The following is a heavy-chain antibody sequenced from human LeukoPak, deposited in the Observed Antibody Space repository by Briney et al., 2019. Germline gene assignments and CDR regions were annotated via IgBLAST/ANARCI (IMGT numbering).Heavy chain of an antibody. CDR1: GFTFSSHW. Sequence: GGSLRLSCVDSGFTFSSHWMSWVRQAPGKGLEWVANINQGEGEKYYVDSVKGRFTISRDNAKKSLFLQMNSLRAEDTAVYYCARGRFIAGTTAYYFDYWGQGTLVTVSS. J-gene: IGHJ4*02. D-gene: IGHD1-26*01. CDR3: ARGRFIAGTTAYYFDY. V-gene: IGHV3-7*03. CDR2: INQGEGEK.